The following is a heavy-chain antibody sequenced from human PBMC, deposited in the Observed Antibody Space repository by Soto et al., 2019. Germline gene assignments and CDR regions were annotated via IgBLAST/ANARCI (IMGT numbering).Heavy chain of an antibody. CDR2: IIPILGIA. J-gene: IGHJ6*03. CDR1: GGTFSSYT. V-gene: IGHV1-69*08. Sequence: QVQLVQSGAEVKKPGSSVKVSCKASGGTFSSYTISWVRQAPGQGLEWMGRIIPILGIANYAQKFQGRVTITADKSTSTAYMELSSPRSEDTAVYYCARDADYDFWSGYPRLYYYYMDVWGKGTTVTVSS. CDR3: ARDADYDFWSGYPRLYYYYMDV. D-gene: IGHD3-3*01.